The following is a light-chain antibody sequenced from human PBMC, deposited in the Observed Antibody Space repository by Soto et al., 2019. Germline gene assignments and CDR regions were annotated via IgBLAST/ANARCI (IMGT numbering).Light chain of an antibody. J-gene: IGKJ1*01. CDR3: QQYGTSSRT. CDR1: QSISTS. Sequence: DIQMTQSPSTLCASVGDRVTITCRASQSISTSLAWYQQKPGKAPKLLIYLASTLQSGVPARFSGSGSATEFTLSISSLQPDDFATYYCQQYGTSSRTFGQGTKVDIK. CDR2: LAS. V-gene: IGKV1-5*03.